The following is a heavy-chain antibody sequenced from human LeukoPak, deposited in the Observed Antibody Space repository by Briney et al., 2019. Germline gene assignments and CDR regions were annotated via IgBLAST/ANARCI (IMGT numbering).Heavy chain of an antibody. V-gene: IGHV1-2*06. Sequence: ASVKVSCKASGGTFSSYAISWVRQAPGQGLEWMGRINPNSGDTNYAQKFQGRVTMARDTSISTAYMELSRLRSDDTAIYYCVRGDFWGIDYWGQGTLVTVSS. D-gene: IGHD3-3*01. J-gene: IGHJ4*02. CDR2: INPNSGDT. CDR3: VRGDFWGIDY. CDR1: GGTFSSYA.